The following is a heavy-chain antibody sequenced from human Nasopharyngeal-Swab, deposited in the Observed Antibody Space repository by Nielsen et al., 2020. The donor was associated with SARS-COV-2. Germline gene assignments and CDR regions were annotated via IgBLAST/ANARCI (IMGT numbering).Heavy chain of an antibody. CDR1: GLTFSSYG. Sequence: GRSLRLSCAASGLTFSSYGMHWVRQAPGKGLEWVAVIWYDGSNKYYADSVKGRFTISRDNSKNTLYLQMNSLRAEDTAVYYCARDIAVAGDNNFDYWGQGTLVTVSS. D-gene: IGHD6-19*01. V-gene: IGHV3-33*01. CDR3: ARDIAVAGDNNFDY. CDR2: IWYDGSNK. J-gene: IGHJ4*02.